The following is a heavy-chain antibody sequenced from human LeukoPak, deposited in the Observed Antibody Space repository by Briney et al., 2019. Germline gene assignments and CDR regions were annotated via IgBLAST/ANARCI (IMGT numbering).Heavy chain of an antibody. CDR2: INPSGGST. D-gene: IGHD2/OR15-2a*01. CDR1: GYTFTGYY. V-gene: IGHV1-46*01. Sequence: ASVKVSSKASGYTFTGYYMHWVRRAPGQGLEWMGIINPSGGSTSYAQKFQGRVTMTRDTSTSTVYMELSSLRSEDTAVYYCARILYSNNIDYWGQGTLVTVSS. J-gene: IGHJ4*02. CDR3: ARILYSNNIDY.